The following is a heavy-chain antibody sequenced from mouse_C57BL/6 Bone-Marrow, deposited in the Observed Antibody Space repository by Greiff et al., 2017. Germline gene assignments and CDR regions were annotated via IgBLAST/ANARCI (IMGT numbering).Heavy chain of an antibody. CDR2: IDPSDSYT. J-gene: IGHJ2*01. CDR1: GYTFTSYW. Sequence: QVQLQQPGAELVKPGASVKLSCKASGYTFTSYWMQWVKQRPGQGLEWIGEIDPSDSYTNYNQKFKGKATLTVDTSSSTAYMQLSSLTSEDSAVYYCARCFDGSLFDYWGQGTTLTVSS. CDR3: ARCFDGSLFDY. V-gene: IGHV1-50*01. D-gene: IGHD2-3*01.